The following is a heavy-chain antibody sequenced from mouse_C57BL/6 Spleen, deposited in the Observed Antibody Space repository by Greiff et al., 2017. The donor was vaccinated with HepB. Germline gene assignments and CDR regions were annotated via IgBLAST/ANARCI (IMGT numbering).Heavy chain of an antibody. CDR1: GFTFSSYA. CDR3: TKGLLRYYAMDY. CDR2: LSSGGDYI. Sequence: EVHLVESGEGLVKPGGSLKLSCAASGFTFSSYAMSWVRQTPEKRLEWVAYLSSGGDYIYYADTVKGRFTISSDHARNTLYLQMSSLKSEDTAMYYCTKGLLRYYAMDYWGQGTSVTVSS. V-gene: IGHV5-9-1*02. J-gene: IGHJ4*01. D-gene: IGHD1-1*01.